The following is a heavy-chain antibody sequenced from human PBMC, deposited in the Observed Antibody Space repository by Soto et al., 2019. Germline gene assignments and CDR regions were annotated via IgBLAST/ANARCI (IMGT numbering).Heavy chain of an antibody. CDR3: ARDLSGSGD. Sequence: QVQLVESGGGVVQPGRSLRLSCAASGFALSSYAMHWVRQAPGKGLEWVAVISYDGSNKYYADSVKGRFTISRDNSKNTLYLQMSSVRAEDTAVYDCARDLSGSGDWGQGTLVTVSS. CDR1: GFALSSYA. D-gene: IGHD3-10*01. J-gene: IGHJ4*02. V-gene: IGHV3-30-3*01. CDR2: ISYDGSNK.